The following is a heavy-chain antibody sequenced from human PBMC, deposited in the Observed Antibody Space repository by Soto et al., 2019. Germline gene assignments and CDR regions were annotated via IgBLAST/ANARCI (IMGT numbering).Heavy chain of an antibody. CDR1: GGTFDHAA. Sequence: QVQLVQSGAEVKKPGSSVKVSCEAPGGTFDHAAITWVRQAPGQGLEWMGGINPMFNSTHYAQKFQGRFTITADAATSTAFMELRRLRSDDTAVYYCARQIFAADYWGQGTLLIVSS. CDR2: INPMFNST. V-gene: IGHV1-69*01. J-gene: IGHJ4*02. CDR3: ARQIFAADY. D-gene: IGHD3-9*01.